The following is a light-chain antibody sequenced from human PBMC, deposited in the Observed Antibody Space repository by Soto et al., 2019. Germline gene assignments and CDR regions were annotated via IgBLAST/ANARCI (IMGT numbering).Light chain of an antibody. V-gene: IGKV4-1*01. CDR2: WAS. Sequence: DIVMTQFPESLAVSLGERATINCKSSQSVLSNSIAWYQQKPGQPPKLPIYWASTRESGVPDRFSGSGSGTDFTLTISSLQAEDVAVYYCQQYSSAPQTFGQGTKLEIK. CDR1: QSVLSNS. J-gene: IGKJ2*01. CDR3: QQYSSAPQT.